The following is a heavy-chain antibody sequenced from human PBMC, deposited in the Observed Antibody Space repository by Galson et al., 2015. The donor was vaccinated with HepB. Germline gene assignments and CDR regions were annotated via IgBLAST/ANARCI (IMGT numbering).Heavy chain of an antibody. CDR3: ARQGSGWYSGGNWFAS. D-gene: IGHD6-19*01. Sequence: QSGAEVKKPGESLRISCEASGYKFSSYSITWVRQMPEKGLEWMGRIDPTNSYSNYSPSFQGHVTMSVDKSINTAFLYWSSLKASDTATYYCARQGSGWYSGGNWFASWGQGSQVTVSS. J-gene: IGHJ5*01. V-gene: IGHV5-10-1*01. CDR2: IDPTNSYS. CDR1: GYKFSSYS.